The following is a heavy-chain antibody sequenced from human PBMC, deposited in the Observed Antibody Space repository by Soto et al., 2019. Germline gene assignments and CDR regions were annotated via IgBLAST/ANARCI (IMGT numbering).Heavy chain of an antibody. V-gene: IGHV4-31*03. CDR2: IYYSGST. CDR3: ARETRVAVVAATHYYYGMDV. J-gene: IGHJ6*02. D-gene: IGHD2-15*01. CDR1: GGSISSGGYY. Sequence: SETLSLTCTVSGGSISSGGYYWSWIRQHPGKGLEWIGYIYYSGSTYYNPSLKSRVTISVDTSKNQFSLKLSSVTAADTAVYYCARETRVAVVAATHYYYGMDVWGQGTTVTVSS.